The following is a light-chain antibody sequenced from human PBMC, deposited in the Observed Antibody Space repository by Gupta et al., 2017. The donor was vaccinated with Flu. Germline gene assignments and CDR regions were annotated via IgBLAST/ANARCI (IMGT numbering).Light chain of an antibody. CDR2: KDT. Sequence: SYELTQPPSLSVSPGQTATTHCPGDTLSTQYTYWYQQKPGQAPVLVIFKDTERPSGIPERFSGSNSGTTVTLTISGVQAEDEAAYYCQSADNSGTYVVFGGGTRLTV. CDR3: QSADNSGTYVV. J-gene: IGLJ3*02. CDR1: TLSTQY. V-gene: IGLV3-25*03.